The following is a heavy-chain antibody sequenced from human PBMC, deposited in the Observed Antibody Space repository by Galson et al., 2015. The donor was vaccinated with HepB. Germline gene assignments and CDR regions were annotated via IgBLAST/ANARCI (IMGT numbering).Heavy chain of an antibody. V-gene: IGHV3-30*18. D-gene: IGHD1-7*01. J-gene: IGHJ4*02. CDR1: GFTFSSYG. Sequence: SLRLSCAASGFTFSSYGMHWVRQAPGKGLEWVAVISYDGSNKYYADSVKGRFTISRDNSKNTLYLQMNSLRAEDTAVYYCAKRRRNCNYGDSYFDYWGQGTLVTVSS. CDR3: AKRRRNCNYGDSYFDY. CDR2: ISYDGSNK.